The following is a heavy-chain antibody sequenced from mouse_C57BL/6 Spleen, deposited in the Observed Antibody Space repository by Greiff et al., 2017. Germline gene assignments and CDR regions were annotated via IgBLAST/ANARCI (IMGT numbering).Heavy chain of an antibody. CDR1: GYTFTSYW. Sequence: VQLKQPGAELVMPGASVKLSCKASGYTFTSYWMHWVKQRPGQGLEWIGEIDPSGSYTNYNQKFKGKSTLTVDKSSSTAYMQLSSLTSEDSAVYYCARGALRSPDWYFDGWGTGTTVTVSS. V-gene: IGHV1-69*01. CDR2: IDPSGSYT. J-gene: IGHJ1*03. CDR3: ARGALRSPDWYFDG. D-gene: IGHD1-1*01.